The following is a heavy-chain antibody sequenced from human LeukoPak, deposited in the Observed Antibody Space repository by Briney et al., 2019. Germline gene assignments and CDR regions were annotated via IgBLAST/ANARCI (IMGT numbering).Heavy chain of an antibody. CDR1: GGSISRSNYY. CDR2: IYYSGST. J-gene: IGHJ4*02. Sequence: SETLSLTCTVSGGSISRSNYYWGWIRQPPGKGLEWIGSIYYSGSTYYNPSLKSRVTISVDTSKNQFSLKLRSVTAADTAVYYCARHYYDTSGPGVDPPGNYWGQGTLVTVPS. D-gene: IGHD3-22*01. V-gene: IGHV4-39*01. CDR3: ARHYYDTSGPGVDPPGNY.